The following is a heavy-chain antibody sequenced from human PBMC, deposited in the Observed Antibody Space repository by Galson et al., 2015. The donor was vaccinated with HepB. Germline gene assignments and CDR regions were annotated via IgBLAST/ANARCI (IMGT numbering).Heavy chain of an antibody. CDR1: GFTFSIYD. CDR2: ISTSSTYI. V-gene: IGHV3-21*01. CDR3: ARSEGYGGKGEFDH. J-gene: IGHJ4*02. Sequence: SLRLSCAASGFTFSIYDMTWVRQAPRRGLEWVSSISTSSTYIYYADSLKGRFTISRDNAKNSLYLQMNSLRVEDTALYFCARSEGYGGKGEFDHWGQGTLVTVSS. D-gene: IGHD4-23*01.